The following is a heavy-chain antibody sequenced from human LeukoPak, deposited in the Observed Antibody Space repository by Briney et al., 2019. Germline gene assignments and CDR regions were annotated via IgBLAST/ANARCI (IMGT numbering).Heavy chain of an antibody. CDR1: GFTFSSYE. D-gene: IGHD3-16*01. V-gene: IGHV3-48*03. J-gene: IGHJ3*02. CDR3: ARDGATTFSAFDI. CDR2: ISSSGSTI. Sequence: GGSLRLSCAASGFTFSSYEMNWVRQAPGKGLEWVSYISSSGSTIYYADSVKGRFTISRDNAKNSLYLQMSSLRAEDTAVYYCARDGATTFSAFDIWGQGTMVTVSS.